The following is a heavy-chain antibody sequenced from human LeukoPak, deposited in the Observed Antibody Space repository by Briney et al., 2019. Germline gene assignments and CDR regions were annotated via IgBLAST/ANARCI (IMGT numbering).Heavy chain of an antibody. CDR1: GGSISSYY. CDR2: IYYSGST. Sequence: SETLSLTCTVSGGSISSYYWSWIRQPSGKGLEWIGYIYYSGSTNYNPSLKSRVTISVDTSKNQFSLKLSSVTAADTAVYYCARSRIVATIKGGWFDPWGQGTLVTVSS. J-gene: IGHJ5*02. CDR3: ARSRIVATIKGGWFDP. V-gene: IGHV4-59*08. D-gene: IGHD5-12*01.